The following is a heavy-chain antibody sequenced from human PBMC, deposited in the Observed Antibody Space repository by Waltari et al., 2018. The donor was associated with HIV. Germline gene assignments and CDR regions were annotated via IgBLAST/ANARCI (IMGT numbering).Heavy chain of an antibody. Sequence: QVQLQQWGAGLLKPSETLSLTCAVYGESSSNYHRSWVRQPPGKGLEWIGEIDQGGTSNYNPSRKSRVSMSVDTSKNQFSLKLISVTSADTAMYFCATSSTHYYYHTGYTSLAYWGQGTHVTVSS. V-gene: IGHV4-34*02. D-gene: IGHD3-9*01. CDR2: IDQGGTS. CDR1: GESSSNYH. J-gene: IGHJ4*02. CDR3: ATSSTHYYYHTGYTSLAY.